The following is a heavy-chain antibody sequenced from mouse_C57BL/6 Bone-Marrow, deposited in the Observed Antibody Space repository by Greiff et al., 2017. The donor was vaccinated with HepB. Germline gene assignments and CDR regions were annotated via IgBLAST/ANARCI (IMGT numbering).Heavy chain of an antibody. CDR1: GYTFTSYW. J-gene: IGHJ2*01. CDR3: ARNYYGSSFSYYFDY. V-gene: IGHV1-64*01. Sequence: QVPLQQSGAELVKPGASVKLSCKASGYTFTSYWMHWVKQRPGQGLEWIGMIHPNSGSTNYNEKFKSKATLTVDKSSITAYMKLSSLTSEDSAIYYCARNYYGSSFSYYFDYWGQGTTLTVSS. CDR2: IHPNSGST. D-gene: IGHD1-1*01.